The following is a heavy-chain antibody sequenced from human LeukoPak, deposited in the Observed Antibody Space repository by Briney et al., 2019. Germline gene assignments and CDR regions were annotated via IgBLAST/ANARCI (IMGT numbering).Heavy chain of an antibody. CDR2: IKSKTDGGTT. V-gene: IGHV3-15*01. J-gene: IGHJ4*02. CDR1: GFTFSNAW. CDR3: TTDLNVYDILTGYLTIDY. Sequence: GGSLRLSCAASGFTFSNAWMSWVRQAPGKGLEWVGRIKSKTDGGTTDYAAPVKGRFTISRDDSKNTLYLQMNSLKTEDTAVYYCTTDLNVYDILTGYLTIDYWGQGTLVTVSS. D-gene: IGHD3-9*01.